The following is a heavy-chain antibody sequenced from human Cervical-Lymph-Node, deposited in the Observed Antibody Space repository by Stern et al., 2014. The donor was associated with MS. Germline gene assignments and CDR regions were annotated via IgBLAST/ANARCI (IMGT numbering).Heavy chain of an antibody. CDR2: IRNKGSSYTT. CDR3: AKHADSAGGA. D-gene: IGHD3-10*01. Sequence: VQLVQSGGGLVQPGGSLRLSCEASGFTFSDSFMDWVRQAPGKGLEWVGRIRNKGSSYTTQYVASVEGRFTISREDSKNSVFLQMNSLKTEDTAVYYCAKHADSAGGAWGQGTLVTVSS. J-gene: IGHJ5*02. V-gene: IGHV3-72*01. CDR1: GFTFSDSF.